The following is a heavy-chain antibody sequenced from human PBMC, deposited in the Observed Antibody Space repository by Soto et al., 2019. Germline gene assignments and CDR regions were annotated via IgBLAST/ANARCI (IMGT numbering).Heavy chain of an antibody. CDR2: IHYSGST. D-gene: IGHD2-2*02. CDR3: ARVRYCSSSSCYTYAFDI. Sequence: KTSETLALSCTVSGGSISIGAHDWSWIRQHPGKGLEWIGYIHYSGSTYYNPSLKSRISISVDTSNNQFSLKLSSVTAADTALYYCARVRYCSSSSCYTYAFDIWGQGTMVTVSS. V-gene: IGHV4-31*03. J-gene: IGHJ3*02. CDR1: GGSISIGAHD.